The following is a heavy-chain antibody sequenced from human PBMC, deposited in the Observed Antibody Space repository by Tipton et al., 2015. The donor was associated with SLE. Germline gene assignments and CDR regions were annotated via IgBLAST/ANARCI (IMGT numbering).Heavy chain of an antibody. CDR1: GYSIRSSNW. CDR2: IYSSMSM. J-gene: IGHJ4*02. CDR3: ARLAKSGGVIVQLVIDY. V-gene: IGHV4-28*02. Sequence: TLSLTCAVSGYSIRSSNWWAWIRQPPGKGLEWIGTIYSSMSMYYNPSLKSRVTMSVDMSKNQFSLKLSSVTAADTAVYYCARLAKSGGVIVQLVIDYWGQGTLVTVSS. D-gene: IGHD3-16*02.